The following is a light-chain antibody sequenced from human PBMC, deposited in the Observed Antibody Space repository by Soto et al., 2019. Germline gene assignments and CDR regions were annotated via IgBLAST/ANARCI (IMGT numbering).Light chain of an antibody. V-gene: IGKV3-20*01. CDR3: QLYGISPH. CDR1: QSRGSNF. Sequence: EIVLTQSPGTLSLSPGERATLSCKTSQSRGSNFLAWYQHKPGQAPRLLIYAPSNRATGIPDRFSGSASGTYFPLTINRLEPEDFAVYYCQLYGISPHFGQGTRLEIK. CDR2: APS. J-gene: IGKJ5*01.